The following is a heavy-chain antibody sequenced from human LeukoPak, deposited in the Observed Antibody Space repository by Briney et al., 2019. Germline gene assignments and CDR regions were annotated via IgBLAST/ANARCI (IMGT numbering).Heavy chain of an antibody. D-gene: IGHD4-17*01. CDR1: GFTFSSYE. V-gene: IGHV3-48*03. CDR3: ARAFSTTAFDY. CDR2: ISSSGSTI. J-gene: IGHJ4*02. Sequence: GGSLRLSCAASGFTFSSYEMNWVRQAPGKGLEWVSYISSSGSTIYYAESVKGQFTISRDNSKNTLYLQMNSLRAEDTAVYYCARAFSTTAFDYWGQGTLVTVSS.